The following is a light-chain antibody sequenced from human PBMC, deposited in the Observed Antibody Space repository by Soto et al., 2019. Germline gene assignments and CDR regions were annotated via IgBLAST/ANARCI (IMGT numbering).Light chain of an antibody. Sequence: QSVLTQPPSVSGAPGQRVTISCAGSSYNIGAGYDVNWYQQFPGTAPKLLIYDDTNRPSGVPDRFSGSKSATSASLAITGLQAEDEANYYCQSSDSSLRGSVVFGGGTKLTVL. V-gene: IGLV1-40*01. CDR1: SYNIGAGYD. CDR3: QSSDSSLRGSVV. CDR2: DDT. J-gene: IGLJ2*01.